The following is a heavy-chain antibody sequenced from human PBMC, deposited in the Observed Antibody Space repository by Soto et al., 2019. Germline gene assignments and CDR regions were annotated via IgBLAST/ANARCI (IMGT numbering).Heavy chain of an antibody. V-gene: IGHV4-34*01. CDR3: ARGRGGVQH. CDR1: GGSFSGYY. D-gene: IGHD3-10*01. Sequence: SETLSLTCAVCGGSFSGYYCSWIRQPPGKGLEWIGELNDSGSTNYNASLKSRVSISVDTSKNQFSLKLSSVTAADTAVYYCARGRGGVQHWGQGTLVTVSS. J-gene: IGHJ1*01. CDR2: LNDSGST.